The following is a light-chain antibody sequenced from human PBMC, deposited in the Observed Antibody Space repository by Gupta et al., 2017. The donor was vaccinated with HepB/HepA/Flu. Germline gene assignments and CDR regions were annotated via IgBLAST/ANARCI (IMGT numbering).Light chain of an antibody. V-gene: IGKV1-5*03. CDR1: QSINTW. Sequence: QLTQSPSTLSASVGDRVTITCRASQSINTWLAGNKKNQGKAPKLLIYEASTLESGVPSRFSGSGSGTEFTLTISRLQPDDFATYYCQQYDSNPFSFGQGTKLEIK. CDR3: QQYDSNPFS. CDR2: EAS. J-gene: IGKJ2*03.